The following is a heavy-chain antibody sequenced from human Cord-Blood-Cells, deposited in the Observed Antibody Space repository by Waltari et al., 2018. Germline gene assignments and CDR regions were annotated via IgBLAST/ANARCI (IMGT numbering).Heavy chain of an antibody. Sequence: QVQLVESGGGVVQPGRSLRLSCAASGFTFSSYAMHCVRRAPGKGLEWVAVISYDGSNKYYADSVKGRFTISRDNSKNTLYLQMNSLRAEDTAVYYCAREMNPITMIVGGMDVWGQGTTVTVSS. J-gene: IGHJ6*02. CDR1: GFTFSSYA. CDR3: AREMNPITMIVGGMDV. CDR2: ISYDGSNK. D-gene: IGHD3-22*01. V-gene: IGHV3-30*04.